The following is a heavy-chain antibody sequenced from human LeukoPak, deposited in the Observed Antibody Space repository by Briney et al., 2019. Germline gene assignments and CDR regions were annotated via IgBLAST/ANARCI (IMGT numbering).Heavy chain of an antibody. CDR2: ISGSGGST. CDR3: AKESLSWIQLWLTDAFDI. D-gene: IGHD5-18*01. V-gene: IGHV3-23*01. Sequence: QPGRSLRLSCAASGFTFSSYGMSWVRQAPGKGQEWVSAISGSGGSTYYADSVKGRFTISRDNSKNTLYLQMNSLRAEDTAVYYCAKESLSWIQLWLTDAFDIWGQGTMVTVSS. CDR1: GFTFSSYG. J-gene: IGHJ3*02.